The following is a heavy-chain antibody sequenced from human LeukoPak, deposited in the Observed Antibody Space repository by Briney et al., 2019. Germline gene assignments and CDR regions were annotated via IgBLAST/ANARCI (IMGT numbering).Heavy chain of an antibody. CDR2: IYHSGST. Sequence: SETLSLTCVVSGGSISSYNWWSWVRQPPGKGLEWIGEIYHSGSTNYNPSLKSRVTMSLDKSKNQFSLKLSSVTAADTAVYYCATTAAAGTRLAWFDPWGQGTLVTVSS. J-gene: IGHJ5*02. V-gene: IGHV4-4*02. CDR3: ATTAAAGTRLAWFDP. CDR1: GGSISSYNW. D-gene: IGHD6-13*01.